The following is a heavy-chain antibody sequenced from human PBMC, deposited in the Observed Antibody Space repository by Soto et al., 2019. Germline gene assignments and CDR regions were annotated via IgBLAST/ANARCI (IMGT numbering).Heavy chain of an antibody. CDR1: GFTFSSYA. D-gene: IGHD1-26*01. Sequence: QVQLVESGGSVVQPGRSLRLSCAASGFTFSSYAMHWVRQAPGKGLEWVAVISYDGSNKYYADSVKGRFTISRDNSKNTLYLQMNSLRAEDTAVYYCATEGGALNWFDPWGQGTLVTVSS. CDR3: ATEGGALNWFDP. CDR2: ISYDGSNK. J-gene: IGHJ5*02. V-gene: IGHV3-30-3*01.